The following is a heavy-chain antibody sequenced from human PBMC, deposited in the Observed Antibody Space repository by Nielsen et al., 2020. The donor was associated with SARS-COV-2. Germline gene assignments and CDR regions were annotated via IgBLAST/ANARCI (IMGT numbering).Heavy chain of an antibody. V-gene: IGHV7-4-1*02. J-gene: IGHJ6*02. Sequence: ASVKVSCKASGYTFTSYAMNWVRQAPGQGLEWMGWINTNTGNPTYAQGSTGRFVFSLDTSVSTAYLQISSLKAEDTAVYYCARGPLGSSRYYYYGMDVWGQGTTVTVSS. CDR2: INTNTGNP. CDR3: ARGPLGSSRYYYYGMDV. D-gene: IGHD6-13*01. CDR1: GYTFTSYA.